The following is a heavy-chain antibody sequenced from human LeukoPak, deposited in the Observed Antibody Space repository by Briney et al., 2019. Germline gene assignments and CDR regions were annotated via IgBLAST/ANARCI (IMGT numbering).Heavy chain of an antibody. V-gene: IGHV1-2*02. Sequence: ASVKVSCKASGYTFTGYYMHWVRQAPGQGLEWMGWINPNSGGTNYAQKFQGRVTMTRDTSISTAYMELSRLRSDDTAVYYCARIPRGLRGAFDIWGQGTMVTVSS. CDR1: GYTFTGYY. J-gene: IGHJ3*02. D-gene: IGHD4-17*01. CDR2: INPNSGGT. CDR3: ARIPRGLRGAFDI.